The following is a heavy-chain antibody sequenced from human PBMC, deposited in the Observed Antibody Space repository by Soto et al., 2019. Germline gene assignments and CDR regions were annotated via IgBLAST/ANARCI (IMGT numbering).Heavy chain of an antibody. D-gene: IGHD3-22*01. CDR2: ISSSGRTI. CDR1: GFTLSDYY. J-gene: IGHJ4*02. V-gene: IGHV3-11*01. CDR3: TTDHPYVYDGSCYDH. Sequence: SGFTLSDYYMSWIRQAPGKGLEWISYISSSGRTIYYADSAKGRFTISRDNAKNSLYLQLNSLRAEDTAVYYCTTDHPYVYDGSCYDHWGQGALVTVSS.